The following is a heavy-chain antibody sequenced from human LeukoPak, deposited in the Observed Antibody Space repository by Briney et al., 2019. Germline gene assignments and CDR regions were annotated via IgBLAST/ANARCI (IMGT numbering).Heavy chain of an antibody. Sequence: GASVKVSCKVSGYTLTELSMHWVRQAPGKGLEWMGGFDPEDGETIYAQKFQGRVTMTEDTSTDTAYMELSSLRSEDTAVYYCATENSASIAHREPPGGWRDWGQGTLVTVSS. CDR3: ATENSASIAHREPPGGWRD. CDR2: FDPEDGET. V-gene: IGHV1-24*01. D-gene: IGHD6-6*01. CDR1: GYTLTELS. J-gene: IGHJ4*02.